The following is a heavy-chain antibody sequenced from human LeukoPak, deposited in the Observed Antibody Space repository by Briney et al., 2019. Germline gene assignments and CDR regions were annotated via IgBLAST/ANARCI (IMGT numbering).Heavy chain of an antibody. V-gene: IGHV3-74*01. CDR3: ASASSHRIAAGGDY. J-gene: IGHJ4*01. CDR1: GFTFTNYW. D-gene: IGHD6-13*01. Sequence: GGSLRLSCAASGFTFTNYWMHWVRQGQGKGLVWVSRISTDGSTRHYADSVKGRFTISRDNSKNMMYLQMNSLRAEDTAVYYCASASSHRIAAGGDYWGHGTLVTVSS. CDR2: ISTDGSTR.